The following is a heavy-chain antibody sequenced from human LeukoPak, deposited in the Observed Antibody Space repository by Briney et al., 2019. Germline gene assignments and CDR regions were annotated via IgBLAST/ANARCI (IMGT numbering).Heavy chain of an antibody. CDR2: IYYSGST. V-gene: IGHV4-59*11. D-gene: IGHD4-23*01. CDR3: ARVGVDYSGNIIKYYFDY. CDR1: GGSISSHY. Sequence: SETLSLTCTVSGGSISSHYWSWIRQPPGKGLEWIGYIYYSGSTNYNPSLKSRVVISVDTSKNQFSLKLSPVTAADTAVYYCARVGVDYSGNIIKYYFDYWGQGTLVTVSS. J-gene: IGHJ4*02.